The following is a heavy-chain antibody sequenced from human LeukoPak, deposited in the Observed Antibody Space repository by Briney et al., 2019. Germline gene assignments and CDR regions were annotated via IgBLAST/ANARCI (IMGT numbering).Heavy chain of an antibody. CDR2: ICSGGST. D-gene: IGHD3-22*01. CDR1: GFTFSSNY. V-gene: IGHV3-53*01. Sequence: TGGSLRLSCAASGFTFSSNYMSRVRQAPGKGLEWVSVICSGGSTYYADSVKGRFTISRDNSKNTLYLQMNSLRAEDTAVYYWATKDSSGYIDAFDIWGQGTMVTVSS. CDR3: ATKDSSGYIDAFDI. J-gene: IGHJ3*02.